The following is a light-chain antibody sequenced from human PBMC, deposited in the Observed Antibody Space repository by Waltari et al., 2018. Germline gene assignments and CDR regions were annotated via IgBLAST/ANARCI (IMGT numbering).Light chain of an antibody. J-gene: IGLJ2*01. CDR2: DDD. CDR1: GGSIARNY. V-gene: IGLV6-57*04. Sequence: FILTQPHSVSESPGKTVTISCTRSGGSIARNYVQWYQQRPGSAPPTVIYDDDQRPSGVPDRFSGSIDSSSNSASLTISELKTEDEADYYCQSYDSNESVVFGGGTKLTVL. CDR3: QSYDSNESVV.